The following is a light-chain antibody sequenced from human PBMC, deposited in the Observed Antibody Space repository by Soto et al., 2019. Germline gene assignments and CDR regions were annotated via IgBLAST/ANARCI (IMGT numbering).Light chain of an antibody. Sequence: QSVLTQPRSVSGSPGQSVTISCTGTNIDVGGYNYVSWYQHHPGKAPQLMIYDVAKRPSGVPDRFSGSKSGNTASLTISGLQTEDEADYYCCSYVGSYTVIFGGGTKVTVL. CDR3: CSYVGSYTVI. J-gene: IGLJ2*01. CDR1: NIDVGGYNY. CDR2: DVA. V-gene: IGLV2-11*01.